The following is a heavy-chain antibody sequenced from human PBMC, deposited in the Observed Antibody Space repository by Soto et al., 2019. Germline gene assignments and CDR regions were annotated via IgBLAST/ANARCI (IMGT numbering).Heavy chain of an antibody. J-gene: IGHJ6*02. V-gene: IGHV1-69*13. CDR2: IIPIFGTA. CDR3: ASTTGTTGDYYYYYGMDV. Sequence: GASVKVSCKASGGTFSSYAISWVRQAPGQGLEWMGGIIPIFGTANYAQKFQGRVTITADESTSTAYMELSSLRSEDTAVYYCASTTGTTGDYYYYYGMDVWGQGTTVTVSS. D-gene: IGHD1-7*01. CDR1: GGTFSSYA.